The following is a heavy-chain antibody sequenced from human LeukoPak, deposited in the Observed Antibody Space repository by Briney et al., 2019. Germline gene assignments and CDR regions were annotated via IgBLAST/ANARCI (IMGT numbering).Heavy chain of an antibody. V-gene: IGHV3-23*01. D-gene: IGHD3-22*01. CDR1: GFTFSTYG. CDR2: ISGNGGRT. J-gene: IGHJ4*02. CDR3: AKDRYYDNNDNHSESEK. Sequence: GGSLRLSCAASGFTFSTYGMSWVRQAPGKGLDWVSGISGNGGRTTYADSVAGRFTVSRDNSKNTLYLQMNNLRAEDTALYYCAKDRYYDNNDNHSESEKWGQGTLVTVSS.